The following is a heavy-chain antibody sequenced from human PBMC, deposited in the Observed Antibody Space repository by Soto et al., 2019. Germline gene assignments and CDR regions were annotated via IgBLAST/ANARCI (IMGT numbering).Heavy chain of an antibody. CDR2: INPKSGGT. J-gene: IGHJ4*02. D-gene: IGHD3-22*01. Sequence: ASVKVSCKTSGYTFSAYYMHWVRQAPGQGLEWMGWINPKSGGTLYAQKFQGRVTMTRDTSISTAYMELSRLRSDDAAVYYCARGGTFAYDTSGYSVYWGQGTLVTVSS. CDR1: GYTFSAYY. V-gene: IGHV1-2*02. CDR3: ARGGTFAYDTSGYSVY.